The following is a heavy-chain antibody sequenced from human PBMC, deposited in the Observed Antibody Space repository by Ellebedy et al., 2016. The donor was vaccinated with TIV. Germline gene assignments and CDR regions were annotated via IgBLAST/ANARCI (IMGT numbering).Heavy chain of an antibody. V-gene: IGHV3-48*01. Sequence: GESLKISXAASGFTFSSYSMNWVRQAPGKGLEWVSYISSSSSTIYYADSVKGRFTISRDNAKNSLYLQMDSLRAEDTAVYYCARPSIYYDHLTGPADYWGQGTLVTVSS. CDR3: ARPSIYYDHLTGPADY. D-gene: IGHD3-9*01. CDR2: ISSSSSTI. CDR1: GFTFSSYS. J-gene: IGHJ4*02.